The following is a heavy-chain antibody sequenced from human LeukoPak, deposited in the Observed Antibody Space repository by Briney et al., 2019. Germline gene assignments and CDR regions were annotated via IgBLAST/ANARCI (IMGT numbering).Heavy chain of an antibody. CDR3: ARAIFGVVVFDY. Sequence: GGSLRLSCAASGFTFSSYWMHWVRQAPGKGLVWVSRINSDVSSTSYADSVKGRFTISRDNAKNTLYLQMNRLRAEDTAVYYCARAIFGVVVFDYWGQGTLVTVSS. D-gene: IGHD3-3*01. CDR2: INSDVSST. J-gene: IGHJ4*02. CDR1: GFTFSSYW. V-gene: IGHV3-74*01.